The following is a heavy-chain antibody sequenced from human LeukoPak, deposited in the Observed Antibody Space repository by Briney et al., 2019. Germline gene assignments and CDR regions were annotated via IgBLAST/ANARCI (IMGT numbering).Heavy chain of an antibody. V-gene: IGHV3-73*01. CDR2: IRTKPNNYAT. J-gene: IGHJ4*02. Sequence: GGSLRLSCAASGFTFSGSVMHWVRQASGKGLEWVGRIRTKPNNYATSYAASVRGRFSISRDDSKNTAYLQMDSLKTEDTAVYYCTSDTRGHFDYWGEGSLVTVSS. CDR1: GFTFSGSV. CDR3: TSDTRGHFDY.